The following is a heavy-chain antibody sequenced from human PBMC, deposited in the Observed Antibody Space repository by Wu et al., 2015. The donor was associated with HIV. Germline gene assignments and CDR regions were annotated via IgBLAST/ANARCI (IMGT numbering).Heavy chain of an antibody. V-gene: IGHV1-69*12. D-gene: IGHD5-12*01. Sequence: QVHLVQSGAEVKQPRSSVKVSCKASGDTFSTSTFTWVRQTPGQGLQWMGGIIPIFGKANYARRFQGKVTITADESTNTVYMDLRSLKSEDTATYYCAINTDSVATSLYSLGVWGQGTVVTVSS. CDR2: IIPIFGKA. CDR1: GDTFSTST. J-gene: IGHJ6*02. CDR3: AINTDSVATSLYSLGV.